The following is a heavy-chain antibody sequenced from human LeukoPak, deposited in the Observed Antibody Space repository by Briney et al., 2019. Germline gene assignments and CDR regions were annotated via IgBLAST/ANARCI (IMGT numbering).Heavy chain of an antibody. J-gene: IGHJ4*02. Sequence: GGSLRFSCADSGFTFSSRAMTWVRQAPGQGLDWVSSISGSGRTTYYADSVKGRFTSSRNNSKNTLYLKRNSLRVEDTAVYYGARESSSSWFDYWGQGTLVTVSS. D-gene: IGHD6-13*01. CDR2: ISGSGRTT. CDR3: ARESSSSWFDY. V-gene: IGHV3-23*01. CDR1: GFTFSSRA.